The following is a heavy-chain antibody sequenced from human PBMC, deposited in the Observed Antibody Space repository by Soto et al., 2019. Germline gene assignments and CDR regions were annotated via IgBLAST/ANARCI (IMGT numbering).Heavy chain of an antibody. Sequence: SETLSLTCTVSGGSISSYYWSWIRQPPGKGLEWIGYIYYSGSTNYNPSLKSRVTISVDTSKNQFSLKLSSVTAADTAVYYCARELDYSNYGFDYWGQGTLVTVSS. D-gene: IGHD4-4*01. CDR1: GGSISSYY. CDR3: ARELDYSNYGFDY. J-gene: IGHJ4*02. CDR2: IYYSGST. V-gene: IGHV4-59*01.